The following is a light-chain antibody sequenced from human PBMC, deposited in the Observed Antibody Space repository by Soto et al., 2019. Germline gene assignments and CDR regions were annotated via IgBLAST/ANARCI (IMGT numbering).Light chain of an antibody. V-gene: IGKV3-11*01. CDR2: DAS. Sequence: EIVLTQSPVTLSLSPGERATLSCRASQSVSSYLSWYQQRPGQAPRLLIYDASNRATGIPARFSGSGSGTDFTLTISSLEPEDFVVYYCHQRSNRPLTFGGGTKVEIK. CDR1: QSVSSY. J-gene: IGKJ4*01. CDR3: HQRSNRPLT.